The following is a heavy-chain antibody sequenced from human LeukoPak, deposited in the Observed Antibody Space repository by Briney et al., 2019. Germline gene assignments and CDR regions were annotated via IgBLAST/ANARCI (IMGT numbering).Heavy chain of an antibody. J-gene: IGHJ3*02. V-gene: IGHV4-4*09. Sequence: SETLSLTCTVSGGSMTYYYWSWIRQPPGKGLEWIGYIYTSGSTNYNPSLKSRVTISEDTSRNQFSLKLRSVTAADTAVYYCARQSPSGAFDMWGQGTMVTVSS. D-gene: IGHD6-25*01. CDR2: IYTSGST. CDR1: GGSMTYYY. CDR3: ARQSPSGAFDM.